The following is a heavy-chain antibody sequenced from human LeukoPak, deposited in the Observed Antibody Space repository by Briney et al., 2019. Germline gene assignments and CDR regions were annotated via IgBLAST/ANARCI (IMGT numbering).Heavy chain of an antibody. CDR1: GYTFTGYY. D-gene: IGHD4-17*01. CDR3: ARVTTRYYYYMDV. J-gene: IGHJ6*03. V-gene: IGHV1-2*02. Sequence: ASVKVSCKASGYTFTGYYMHWVRQAPGQGLEWMGWINPNSGGTNYAQKFQGRVTMTRDTSISTAYMELSRLRSDDTAVYYCARVTTRYYYYMDVWGKGTTVTDSS. CDR2: INPNSGGT.